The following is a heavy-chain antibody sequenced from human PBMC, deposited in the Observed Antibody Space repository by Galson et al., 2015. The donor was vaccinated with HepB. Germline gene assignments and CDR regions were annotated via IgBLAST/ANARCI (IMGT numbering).Heavy chain of an antibody. J-gene: IGHJ6*03. D-gene: IGHD3-3*01. CDR3: ARWGYDFWTRNYYYYMDV. CDR2: IYPGDSDT. CDR1: GYRFTSYW. Sequence: SGAEVKKPGESLKISCKGSGYRFTSYWIAWVRQMPGKGLEWMGIIYPGDSDTRYSPSFQGQVTISVDKSISTAYLQWSSLKASDTAIYYCARWGYDFWTRNYYYYMDVWRKGTTVTVSS. V-gene: IGHV5-51*01.